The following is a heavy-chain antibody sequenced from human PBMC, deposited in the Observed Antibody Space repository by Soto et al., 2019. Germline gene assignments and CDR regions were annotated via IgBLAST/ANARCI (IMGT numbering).Heavy chain of an antibody. CDR1: GFTFSSYG. CDR3: ARDGGVSAGLWFGEIPREYYYYYGMDV. V-gene: IGHV3-33*01. CDR2: IWYDGSNK. J-gene: IGHJ6*02. Sequence: QVQLVESGGGVVQPGRSLRLSCAASGFTFSSYGMHWVRQAPGKGLEWVAVIWYDGSNKYYADSVKGRFTISRDNSKNTLYLQMSSLRAEDTAVYYWARDGGVSAGLWFGEIPREYYYYYGMDVWGQGTTVTVSS. D-gene: IGHD3-10*01.